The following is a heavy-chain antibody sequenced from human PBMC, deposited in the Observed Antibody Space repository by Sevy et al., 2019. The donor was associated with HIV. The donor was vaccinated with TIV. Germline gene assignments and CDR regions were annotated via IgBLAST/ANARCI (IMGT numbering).Heavy chain of an antibody. CDR3: ARGLYYFDY. Sequence: GGSLRLSCAASRFTFSGYAMSWVRQAPGTGLEWVSGLSDTGTSTHYADSVKGRFTISGDNSKNTLYLQMNSLGADDTAVYYCARGLYYFDYWGQGSQVTVSS. CDR2: LSDTGTST. D-gene: IGHD2-8*01. J-gene: IGHJ4*02. V-gene: IGHV3-23*01. CDR1: RFTFSGYA.